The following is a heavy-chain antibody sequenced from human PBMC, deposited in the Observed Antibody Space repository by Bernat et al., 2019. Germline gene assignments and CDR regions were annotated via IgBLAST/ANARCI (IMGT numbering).Heavy chain of an antibody. CDR1: GYTFSSYA. D-gene: IGHD4-23*01. Sequence: QVQFVQSGAEVKKPGASVMFSCNASGYTFSSYAMHWVRQAPGQSLEWMGWINAGNGNTKYSQKLQERVTITRDNSASTAYMELSSLRSEDTAVYYCARDGGNYVASGIIENWFDPWGQGTLVTVSS. V-gene: IGHV1-3*01. J-gene: IGHJ5*02. CDR3: ARDGGNYVASGIIENWFDP. CDR2: INAGNGNT.